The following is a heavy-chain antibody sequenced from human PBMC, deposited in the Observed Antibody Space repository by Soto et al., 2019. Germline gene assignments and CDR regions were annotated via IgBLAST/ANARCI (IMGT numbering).Heavy chain of an antibody. D-gene: IGHD3-3*01. CDR3: ARNYDFWSGPRKSAYGMDV. Sequence: SETLSLTCSVSVFSINSSSYFWGWVRHPPGKWLEWIGSIYYSGSTNYNPSLKSRVTISVDTSKNQFSLKLSSVTAADTAVYYCARNYDFWSGPRKSAYGMDVWGQGTTVTVSS. CDR1: VFSINSSSYF. CDR2: IYYSGST. V-gene: IGHV4-39*07. J-gene: IGHJ6*02.